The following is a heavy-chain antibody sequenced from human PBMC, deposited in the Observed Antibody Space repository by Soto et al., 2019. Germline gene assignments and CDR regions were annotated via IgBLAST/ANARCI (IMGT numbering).Heavy chain of an antibody. CDR2: VFYTGFT. Sequence: SETLSLTCAVSGASISGSYYYWAWLRQSPGKGPEWIGSVFYTGFTSYSPSLESRVSVSVDTSKSQFSLKLSAVTAADTAVYYCATSQKGYNWNYFDHWGQGALVTVS. CDR3: ATSQKGYNWNYFDH. CDR1: GASISGSYYY. D-gene: IGHD1-20*01. J-gene: IGHJ4*02. V-gene: IGHV4-39*01.